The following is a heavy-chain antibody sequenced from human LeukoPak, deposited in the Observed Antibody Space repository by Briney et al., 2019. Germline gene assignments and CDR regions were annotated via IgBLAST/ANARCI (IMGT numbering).Heavy chain of an antibody. V-gene: IGHV3-48*01. Sequence: GGSLRLSCGASGFSFSSYNMNWVRQAPGKGLEWVSSISRSSTTIYYADSVKGRFTISRDNAKNSLYLQMDSLRAEDTAVYYCARDGVEYGSGGFYFDYWGQGTLVTVSS. CDR3: ARDGVEYGSGGFYFDY. J-gene: IGHJ4*02. CDR2: ISRSSTTI. D-gene: IGHD3-10*01. CDR1: GFSFSSYN.